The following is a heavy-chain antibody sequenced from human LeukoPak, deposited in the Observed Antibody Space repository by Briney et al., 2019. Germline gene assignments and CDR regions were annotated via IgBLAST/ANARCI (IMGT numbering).Heavy chain of an antibody. V-gene: IGHV4-59*01. Sequence: SETLSPTCTVSGGSISSYYWSWIRQPPGKGLEWIGYIYYSGSTNYNPSLKSRVTISVDTSKNQFSLKLSSVTAADTAVYYCARAGYDYVWGNLVQWFDPWGQGTLVTVSS. CDR2: IYYSGST. D-gene: IGHD3-16*01. J-gene: IGHJ5*02. CDR3: ARAGYDYVWGNLVQWFDP. CDR1: GGSISSYY.